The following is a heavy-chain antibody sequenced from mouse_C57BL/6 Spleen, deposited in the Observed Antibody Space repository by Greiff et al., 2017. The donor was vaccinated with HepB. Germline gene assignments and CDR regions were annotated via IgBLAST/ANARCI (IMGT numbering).Heavy chain of an antibody. CDR1: GFTFTDYY. CDR3: ARPDSSGYDYAMDY. J-gene: IGHJ4*01. CDR2: IRNKANGYTT. V-gene: IGHV7-3*01. Sequence: EVQVVESGGGLVQPGGSLSLSCAASGFTFTDYYMSWVRQPPGKALEWLGFIRNKANGYTTEYSASVKGRFTISRDNSQSILYLQMNALRAEDSATYYCARPDSSGYDYAMDYWGQGTSVTVSS. D-gene: IGHD3-2*02.